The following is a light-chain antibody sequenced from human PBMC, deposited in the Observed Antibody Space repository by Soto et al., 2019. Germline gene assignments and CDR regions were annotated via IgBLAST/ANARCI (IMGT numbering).Light chain of an antibody. V-gene: IGKV3-20*01. CDR2: GAS. J-gene: IGKJ2*01. CDR1: QSISSSY. CDR3: QQYGRSPYT. Sequence: EIVLTQSPGTLSLSPGGRATLSCRASQSISSSYLAWYQQKPGQAPRLVIYGASTRTTGIPDRFSGSGSGTDFTLTIRRLEPEDFAVYFCQQYGRSPYTFGQGTKLEIK.